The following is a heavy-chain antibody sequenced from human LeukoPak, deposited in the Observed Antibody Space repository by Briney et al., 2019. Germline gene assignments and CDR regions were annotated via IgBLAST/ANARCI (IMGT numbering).Heavy chain of an antibody. J-gene: IGHJ4*02. CDR3: ARGPARYDSSGYYD. CDR1: GGTFSSYA. V-gene: IGHV1-69*05. D-gene: IGHD3-22*01. Sequence: GASVKVSCKASGGTFSSYAISWVRQAPGQGLEWVGGIIPIFGTANYAQKFQGRVTITTDESTSTAYMELSSLRSVDTAVYYCARGPARYDSSGYYDWGQGTLVTVSS. CDR2: IIPIFGTA.